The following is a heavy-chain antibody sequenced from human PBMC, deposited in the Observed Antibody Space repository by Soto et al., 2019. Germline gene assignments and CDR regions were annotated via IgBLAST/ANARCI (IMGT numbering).Heavy chain of an antibody. D-gene: IGHD3-3*01. CDR1: GYTFTSYY. CDR3: ARAGITFYDFWGGYLPRHYYYGMDV. V-gene: IGHV1-46*01. Sequence: ASVKVSCKASGYTFTSYYMHWVRQAPGQGLEWMGIINPSGGSTSYAQKFQGRVTMTRDKSTSTVYMEQSSLRSENTAVYYCARAGITFYDFWGGYLPRHYYYGMDVWGQGTTVTVSS. J-gene: IGHJ6*02. CDR2: INPSGGST.